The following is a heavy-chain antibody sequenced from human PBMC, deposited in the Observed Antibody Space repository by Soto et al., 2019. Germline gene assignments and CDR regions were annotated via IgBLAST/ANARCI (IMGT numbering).Heavy chain of an antibody. CDR1: EFSFSSYG. V-gene: IGHV3-30*18. CDR3: AKTPERGKWYFDL. CDR2: ISSDASEK. Sequence: QVHLVGSGGGVVQPGRSLRLSCAASEFSFSSYGMHWVRQTPDKGLEWVAAISSDASEKFYSDSVKGRFTISRDNSKHTLYLQLNSLSDADTAMYYCAKTPERGKWYFDLWGRGTQVTVSS. J-gene: IGHJ2*01. D-gene: IGHD1-26*01.